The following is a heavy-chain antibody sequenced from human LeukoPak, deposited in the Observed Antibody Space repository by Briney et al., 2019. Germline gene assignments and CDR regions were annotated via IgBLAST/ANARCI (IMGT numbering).Heavy chain of an antibody. CDR2: IYYSGST. CDR3: ARQGEYSSSSGIDY. Sequence: SETLSLTCTVSGGSISSSSYYWGWIRQAPGKGLECIGNIYYSGSTYYNPSLKSRVTISVDTSKNQFSLKLSSVTAADTAVYYCARQGEYSSSSGIDYWGQGTLVTVSS. D-gene: IGHD6-6*01. J-gene: IGHJ4*02. CDR1: GGSISSSSYY. V-gene: IGHV4-39*01.